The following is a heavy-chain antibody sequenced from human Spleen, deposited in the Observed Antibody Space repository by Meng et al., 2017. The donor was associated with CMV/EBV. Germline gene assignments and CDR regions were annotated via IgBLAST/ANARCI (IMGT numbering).Heavy chain of an antibody. CDR3: AREMVSGSGSNYVLGTRTGLDY. J-gene: IGHJ4*02. D-gene: IGHD1-26*01. V-gene: IGHV4-38-2*02. CDR1: GYSITSGYS. Sequence: SETLSLTCTVFGYSITSGYSWGCIRQPPGKGLQWIGSTYHSGSTYYNPSLKGRVTISVDTSKNQFSLKLSSVTAADTAVYYCAREMVSGSGSNYVLGTRTGLDYWGQGTLVTVSS. CDR2: TYHSGST.